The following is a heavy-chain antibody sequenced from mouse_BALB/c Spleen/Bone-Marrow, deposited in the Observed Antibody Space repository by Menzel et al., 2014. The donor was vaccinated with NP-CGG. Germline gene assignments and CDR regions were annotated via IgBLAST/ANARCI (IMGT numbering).Heavy chain of an antibody. J-gene: IGHJ4*01. Sequence: EVKLMESGGGLVKPGGSLKLSCAASGFTFSDYYMYWVRQTPEKRLEWVATISDGGSYTYYPDSVKGRFTISRDNAKNSLYLQMSSLKSEDTAMYYCARYGNYPMDYWGQGTSVTVSS. V-gene: IGHV5-4*02. CDR2: ISDGGSYT. D-gene: IGHD2-1*01. CDR1: GFTFSDYY. CDR3: ARYGNYPMDY.